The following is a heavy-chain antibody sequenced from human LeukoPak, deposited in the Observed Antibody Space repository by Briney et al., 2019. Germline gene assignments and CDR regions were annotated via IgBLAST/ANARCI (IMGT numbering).Heavy chain of an antibody. CDR2: IYYSENT. V-gene: IGHV4-59*01. CDR3: ARVPITFFGVVHGMDV. J-gene: IGHJ6*02. D-gene: IGHD3-3*01. Sequence: SETLSLTCNVSGGSISSNYWSWIRQPPGKGLEWIGYIYYSENTLYNPSLKSRVTISRDTSKNRFSLKLTSMTAADTAVYYCARVPITFFGVVHGMDVWGQGATVAVSS. CDR1: GGSISSNY.